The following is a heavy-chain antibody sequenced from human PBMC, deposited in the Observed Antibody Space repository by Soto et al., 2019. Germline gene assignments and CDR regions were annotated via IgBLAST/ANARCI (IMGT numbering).Heavy chain of an antibody. CDR2: INHSGST. V-gene: IGHV4-34*01. J-gene: IGHJ3*02. D-gene: IGHD6-13*01. CDR1: CGSFSGYY. Sequence: PSETLSLTCAVYCGSFSGYYWSWIRQPPGKGLEWIGEINHSGSTNYNPSLKSRVTISVDTSKNQFSLKLSSVTAADTAVYYCARGPLSSWYPHAFDIWGQGTMVTVSS. CDR3: ARGPLSSWYPHAFDI.